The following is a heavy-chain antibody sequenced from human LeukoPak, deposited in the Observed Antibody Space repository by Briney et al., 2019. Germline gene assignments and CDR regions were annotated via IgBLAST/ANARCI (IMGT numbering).Heavy chain of an antibody. J-gene: IGHJ4*02. CDR1: GYTFTKFW. CDR2: MYPGDSDT. Sequence: GESLKISCTASGYTFTKFWIGWVRQMPGKGLEWVAIMYPGDSDTRYSTSFQGQVTISVDKSIRTAYLQWSSLKASYTAMYYCARGYDFLYSFSPNYFDYWGQGTLVTVSS. V-gene: IGHV5-51*01. CDR3: ARGYDFLYSFSPNYFDY. D-gene: IGHD3-3*01.